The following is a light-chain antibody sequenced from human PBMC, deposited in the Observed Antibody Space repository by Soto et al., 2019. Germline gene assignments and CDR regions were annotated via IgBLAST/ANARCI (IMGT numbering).Light chain of an antibody. J-gene: IGKJ2*01. CDR2: DAS. V-gene: IGKV3-11*01. CDR1: QSVSSY. Sequence: EIVLTQSPATLSLSPGERATLSCRASQSVSSYLAWYQQKPGQAPRLLIYDASNRATGIPARFSGSGSGTDITLTISILEPEDFAVYYCQQRSNWPPVNTFGQGTKLEIK. CDR3: QQRSNWPPVNT.